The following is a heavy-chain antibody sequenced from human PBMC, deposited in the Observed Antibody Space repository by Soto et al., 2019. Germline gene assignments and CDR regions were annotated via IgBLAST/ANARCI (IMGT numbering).Heavy chain of an antibody. J-gene: IGHJ4*02. CDR3: ARTIAPSDFYFDY. CDR2: IDPIDSYT. V-gene: IGHV5-10-1*01. Sequence: PGESLKISCKGSGYSFNNYWISWVRQMPGKGLEWMGRIDPIDSYTNFSPSFQGHVTISADKSIGTAYLQWSSLKASDTAMYYCARTIAPSDFYFDYWGQGTLVTSPQ. CDR1: GYSFNNYW. D-gene: IGHD2-21*01.